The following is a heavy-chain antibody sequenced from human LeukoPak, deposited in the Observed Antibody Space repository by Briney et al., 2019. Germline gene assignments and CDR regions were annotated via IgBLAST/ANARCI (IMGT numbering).Heavy chain of an antibody. CDR2: IRYDGSNK. Sequence: GGSLRLSCAASGFTFSSYGMHWVRQTPGKGLEWVAFIRYDGSNKYYADSVKGRFTISRDNSKNTLYLQMNSLRAEDTAVYYCANSILRMFDYWGQGTLVTVSS. CDR3: ANSILRMFDY. J-gene: IGHJ4*02. CDR1: GFTFSSYG. V-gene: IGHV3-30*02. D-gene: IGHD4-17*01.